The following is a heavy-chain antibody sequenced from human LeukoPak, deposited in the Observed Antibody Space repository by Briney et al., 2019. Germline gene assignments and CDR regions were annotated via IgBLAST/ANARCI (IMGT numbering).Heavy chain of an antibody. D-gene: IGHD6-13*01. V-gene: IGHV3-74*01. CDR3: VSNTLIVAAAFFDS. J-gene: IGHJ4*02. Sequence: PGGSLRLSCAASGFTFSSYWMHWVRQVPGKGLVWVSRINSDGSSTSYADSVKGRFTISRDNTKNMVYLQMNSLTDEDTAVYYCVSNTLIVAAAFFDSWGQGTLVTVSS. CDR1: GFTFSSYW. CDR2: INSDGSST.